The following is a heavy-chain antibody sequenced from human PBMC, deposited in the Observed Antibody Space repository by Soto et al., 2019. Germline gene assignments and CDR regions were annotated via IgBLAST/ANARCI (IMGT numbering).Heavy chain of an antibody. Sequence: QVQLVESGGGVVQPGRSLRLSCVASGFTFSIYAMHWVRQAPGKGLEWVAVISYDGSNKYYAESVKGRFTISRDNSKNTVYLQMNSLRAEDTAVYYCARETDGMDVWGQGTTVTVSS. CDR3: ARETDGMDV. D-gene: IGHD2-21*02. J-gene: IGHJ6*02. CDR1: GFTFSIYA. V-gene: IGHV3-30-3*01. CDR2: ISYDGSNK.